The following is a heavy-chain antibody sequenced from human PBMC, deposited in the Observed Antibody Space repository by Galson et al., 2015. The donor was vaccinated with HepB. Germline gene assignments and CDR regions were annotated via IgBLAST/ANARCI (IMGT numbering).Heavy chain of an antibody. CDR2: IYPGDSDT. V-gene: IGHV5-51*01. Sequence: SGAEVKKPGESLKISCKGSGYSFTSYWIGWVRQMPGKGLEWMGIIYPGDSDTRYSPSFQGQVTISADKSISTAYLQWSSLKASDTAMYYCARHRRDGYKPLGSGYYFDYWGQGTLVTVSS. J-gene: IGHJ4*02. CDR3: ARHRRDGYKPLGSGYYFDY. D-gene: IGHD5-24*01. CDR1: GYSFTSYW.